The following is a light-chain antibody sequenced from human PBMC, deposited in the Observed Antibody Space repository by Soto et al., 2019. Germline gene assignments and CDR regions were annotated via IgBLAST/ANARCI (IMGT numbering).Light chain of an antibody. CDR2: EVS. Sequence: QSVLTQPASVSGSRGQSITISCTGTSSDVGGYNYVSWYQQHPGKAPKLMIYEVSNRPSGVSDRFSGSRSGNTASLTISGLQAEDESDYYCISYTSSSTWVFGGGTKVTVL. J-gene: IGLJ3*02. CDR1: SSDVGGYNY. CDR3: ISYTSSSTWV. V-gene: IGLV2-14*01.